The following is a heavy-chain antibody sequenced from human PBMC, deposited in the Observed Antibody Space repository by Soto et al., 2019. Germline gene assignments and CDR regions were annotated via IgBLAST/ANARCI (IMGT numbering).Heavy chain of an antibody. V-gene: IGHV3-20*01. CDR1: GFGFDEYG. CDR2: INRHGDST. CDR3: ARDHRWGYEYGDYGDS. D-gene: IGHD4-17*01. Sequence: EVYLVESGGGVVRPGGSLRLSCAASGFGFDEYGMSWVRQGPGKGLEWVSGINRHGDSTGYADSVKGRFTISRDNAKNSLYLEMNGLRAEDTAFYDCARDHRWGYEYGDYGDSWGQGTLVTVSS. J-gene: IGHJ4*02.